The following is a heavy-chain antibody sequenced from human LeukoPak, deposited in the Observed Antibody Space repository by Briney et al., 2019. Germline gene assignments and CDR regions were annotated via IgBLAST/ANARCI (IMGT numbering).Heavy chain of an antibody. CDR2: SKYDGSTA. D-gene: IGHD2-2*01. CDR3: ARGKNRYALGNCSGTSCESHYFMDV. J-gene: IGHJ6*03. Sequence: GGSLRLSCETSGFTLKNYWMSWLRRAPGKGLEWVSRSKYDGSTAMYAESVKGRFTISRENAKNSLYLQMNSLRAGDTAVYYCARGKNRYALGNCSGTSCESHYFMDVWGKGTTVIVSS. V-gene: IGHV3-74*03. CDR1: GFTLKNYW.